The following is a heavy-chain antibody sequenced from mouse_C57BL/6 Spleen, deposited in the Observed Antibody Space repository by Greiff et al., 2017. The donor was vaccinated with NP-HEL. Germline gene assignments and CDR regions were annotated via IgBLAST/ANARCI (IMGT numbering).Heavy chain of an antibody. CDR3: ARDRGSSGLSYYAMDY. V-gene: IGHV5-4*01. Sequence: EVKLMESGGGLVKPGGSLKLSCAASGFTFSDYGMHWVRQTPEKRLEWVATISDGGSYTYYPDNVKGRFTISRDNAKNNLYLQMSHLKSEDTAMYYCARDRGSSGLSYYAMDYWGQGTSVTVSS. J-gene: IGHJ4*01. D-gene: IGHD3-2*02. CDR1: GFTFSDYG. CDR2: ISDGGSYT.